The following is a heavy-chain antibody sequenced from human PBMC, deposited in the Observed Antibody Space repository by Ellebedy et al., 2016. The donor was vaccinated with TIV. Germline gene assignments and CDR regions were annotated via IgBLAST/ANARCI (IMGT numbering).Heavy chain of an antibody. CDR1: GGSISTFY. D-gene: IGHD4-23*01. CDR2: IYYIGIP. V-gene: IGHV4-59*01. J-gene: IGHJ4*02. CDR3: AAYYGGRFDY. Sequence: MPSETLSLTCNVSGGSISTFYWSWIRQPPGKGLEFIGYIYYIGIPNYNPSLESRVAISIGTSENQFSLRLSSVTAADTAVYYCAAYYGGRFDYWGQGTLVTVSS.